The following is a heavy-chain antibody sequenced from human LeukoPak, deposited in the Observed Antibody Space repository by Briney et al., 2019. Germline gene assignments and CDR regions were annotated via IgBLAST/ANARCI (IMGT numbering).Heavy chain of an antibody. D-gene: IGHD5-12*01. CDR3: AREGGKWLRYYFDY. Sequence: ASVKVSCKASGGTFSSYAISWVRQAPGQGLEWMGRIIPIFGIANYAQKFQGRVTITADKSTSTAYVELSSLRSEDTAVYYCAREGGKWLRYYFDYWGQGTLVTVSS. J-gene: IGHJ4*02. V-gene: IGHV1-69*04. CDR2: IIPIFGIA. CDR1: GGTFSSYA.